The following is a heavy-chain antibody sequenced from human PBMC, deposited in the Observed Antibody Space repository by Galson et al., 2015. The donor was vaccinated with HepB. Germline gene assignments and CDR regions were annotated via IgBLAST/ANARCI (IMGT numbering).Heavy chain of an antibody. CDR3: ARDGFSSYSSGPEYFDY. CDR1: GFTFSDYY. J-gene: IGHJ4*02. CDR2: ISSSSSYT. D-gene: IGHD6-19*01. V-gene: IGHV3-11*05. Sequence: SLRLSCAASGFTFSDYYMSWIRQAPGKGLEWVSYISSSSSYTNYADSVKGRFTISRDNAKNSLYLHMNSLRAEDTAVYYCARDGFSSYSSGPEYFDYWGQGTLVTVSS.